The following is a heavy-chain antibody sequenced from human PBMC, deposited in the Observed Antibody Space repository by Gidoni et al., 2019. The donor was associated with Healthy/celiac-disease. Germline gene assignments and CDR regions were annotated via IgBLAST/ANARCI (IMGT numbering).Heavy chain of an antibody. D-gene: IGHD3-10*01. CDR3: ARGAWFGEFVDAFDI. Sequence: QVQLVQSGAEVKKPGSSVKVSCTASGYTFTGYYIHWVRQAPGQGLEWMGWINPNSGGTNYAQKFQGRVTMTRDTSLSIAYMELSRLRSDDTAVYYCARGAWFGEFVDAFDIWGQGTMVTVSS. J-gene: IGHJ3*02. CDR2: INPNSGGT. V-gene: IGHV1-2*02. CDR1: GYTFTGYY.